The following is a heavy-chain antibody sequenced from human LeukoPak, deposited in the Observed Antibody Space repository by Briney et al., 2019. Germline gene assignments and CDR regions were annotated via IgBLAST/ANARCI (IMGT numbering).Heavy chain of an antibody. V-gene: IGHV3-48*01. CDR1: GFTFSSYG. Sequence: SGGSLRLSCAASGFTFSSYGMHWVRQAPGKGLEWVSYIDARSGILYYADSVQGRFTISRDDAKDSVFLQMNSLRVDDTAVYYCARTYDFGRGPPGDAFDNWGQGTLVTVPS. D-gene: IGHD3-3*01. J-gene: IGHJ3*02. CDR3: ARTYDFGRGPPGDAFDN. CDR2: IDARSGIL.